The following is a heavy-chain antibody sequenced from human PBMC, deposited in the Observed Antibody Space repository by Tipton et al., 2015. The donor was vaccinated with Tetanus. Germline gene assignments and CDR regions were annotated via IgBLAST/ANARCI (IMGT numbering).Heavy chain of an antibody. J-gene: IGHJ4*02. CDR3: ARGRALPDIVVVPAAPFSFDY. CDR1: GGSISSYY. Sequence: TLSLTCTVSGGSISSYYWSWIRQPPGKGLEWIGYIYYSGSTNYNPSLKSRVTISVDTSKNQFSLKLSSVTAADTAVYYCARGRALPDIVVVPAAPFSFDYWGQGTLVTVSS. D-gene: IGHD2-2*01. V-gene: IGHV4-59*01. CDR2: IYYSGST.